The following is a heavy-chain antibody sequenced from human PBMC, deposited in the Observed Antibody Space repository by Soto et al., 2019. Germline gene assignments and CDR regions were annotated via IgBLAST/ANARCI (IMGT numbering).Heavy chain of an antibody. CDR1: GFTFSTYA. CDR3: AKVRNTGYSSSWLDY. J-gene: IGHJ4*02. D-gene: IGHD6-13*01. Sequence: GGSLRLSCAASGFTFSTYAMSWVRQAPGKGLEWVSAISGSGGSTYYADSVKGHFTISRDNSKNTLYLQMNSPRAEDTAVYYCAKVRNTGYSSSWLDYWGPGTLVTVYS. V-gene: IGHV3-23*01. CDR2: ISGSGGST.